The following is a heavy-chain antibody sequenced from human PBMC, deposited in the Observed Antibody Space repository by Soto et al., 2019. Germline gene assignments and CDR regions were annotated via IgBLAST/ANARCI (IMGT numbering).Heavy chain of an antibody. V-gene: IGHV3-7*01. CDR3: ARIAASGRGWDV. CDR1: GFTFSSYW. CDR2: QDGSEE. D-gene: IGHD6-13*01. J-gene: IGHJ6*02. Sequence: EVQLVESGGGLVQPGGSLRLSCVDSGFTFSSYWMKQDGSEENYVDSVKGRFTISRDNAKNSMYLQMNSLRAEDTAVYYCARIAASGRGWDVWGQGTTVVVSS.